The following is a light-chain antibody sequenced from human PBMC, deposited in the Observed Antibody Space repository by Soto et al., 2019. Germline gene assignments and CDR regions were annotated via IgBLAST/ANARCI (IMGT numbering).Light chain of an antibody. CDR3: QQRDSAPWT. J-gene: IGKJ1*01. CDR2: AAS. V-gene: IGKV1-39*01. CDR1: QSITIY. Sequence: DIQMTQSPSSLYASVGDRVTITCRASQSITIYLNWYQQKPGKAPRLLIYAASNLQGGVPSRFSGSGSGTDFTLSINSLQPEDFATYYCQQRDSAPWTFGQGTKVEI.